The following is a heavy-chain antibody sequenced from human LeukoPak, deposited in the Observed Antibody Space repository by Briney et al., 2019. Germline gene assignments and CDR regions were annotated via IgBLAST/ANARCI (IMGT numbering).Heavy chain of an antibody. Sequence: GGSLRLSCAASGFTFSSYAMSWVRQAPGKGLEWVANINQDEGEKYYVDSVKGRFTISRDNAKNSLYLQMNSLRAEDTAVYYCARDRTFDIWGQGTMVTVSS. CDR3: ARDRTFDI. CDR1: GFTFSSYA. CDR2: INQDEGEK. J-gene: IGHJ3*02. V-gene: IGHV3-7*04.